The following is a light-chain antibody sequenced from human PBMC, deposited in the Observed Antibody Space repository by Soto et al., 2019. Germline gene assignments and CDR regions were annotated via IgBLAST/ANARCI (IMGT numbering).Light chain of an antibody. V-gene: IGKV3-15*01. CDR3: QQYNKWPA. CDR2: GAS. Sequence: EIVMTQSPATLSVSPGERATLSCRAGQSVGSNLAWYQQKPGQAPRLLIYGASTRATGIPARFSGSGSGTEFTLTMSSLQSEDFAVYYCQQYNKWPAFGQGTKLEIK. CDR1: QSVGSN. J-gene: IGKJ2*01.